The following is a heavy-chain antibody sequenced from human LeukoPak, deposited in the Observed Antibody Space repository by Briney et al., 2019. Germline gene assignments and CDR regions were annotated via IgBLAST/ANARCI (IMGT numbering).Heavy chain of an antibody. V-gene: IGHV1-18*01. CDR2: ISAYNGNT. J-gene: IGHJ6*02. D-gene: IGHD2-2*01. CDR1: GYTFTSYG. Sequence: ASVKVSCKASGYTFTSYGISWVRQAPGQGLERMGWISAYNGNTNYAQKLQGRVTMTTDTSTSTAYMELRSLRSDDTAVYYCARDTGTLIVVVPAWRYYYGMDVWGQGTTVTVSS. CDR3: ARDTGTLIVVVPAWRYYYGMDV.